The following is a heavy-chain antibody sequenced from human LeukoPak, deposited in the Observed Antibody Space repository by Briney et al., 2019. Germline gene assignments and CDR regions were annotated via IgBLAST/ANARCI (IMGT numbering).Heavy chain of an antibody. V-gene: IGHV4-4*02. CDR3: ARLRSPGDFDY. CDR1: GGSISSSNW. CDR2: IYHSGST. D-gene: IGHD1-26*01. J-gene: IGHJ4*02. Sequence: SGTLSLTCAVSGGSISSSNWWSWVRQPPGKGLEWIGEIYHSGSTNYNPSLKSRVTISVDTSKNQFSLRLSSVTAADTAMYYCARLRSPGDFDYWGQGTLVTASS.